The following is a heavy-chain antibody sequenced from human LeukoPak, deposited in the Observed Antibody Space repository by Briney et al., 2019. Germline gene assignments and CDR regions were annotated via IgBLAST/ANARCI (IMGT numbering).Heavy chain of an antibody. J-gene: IGHJ3*02. CDR3: ARGHLNPWIQLWKRDAFDI. CDR1: GLTFSDYY. D-gene: IGHD5-18*01. Sequence: GGSLRLSCAASGLTFSDYYMSWIRQAPGEGLEWVSYISSSGSTIYYADSVKGRFTISRDNAKNSLYLQMNSLRAEDTAVYYCARGHLNPWIQLWKRDAFDIWGQGTMVTVSS. CDR2: ISSSGSTI. V-gene: IGHV3-11*01.